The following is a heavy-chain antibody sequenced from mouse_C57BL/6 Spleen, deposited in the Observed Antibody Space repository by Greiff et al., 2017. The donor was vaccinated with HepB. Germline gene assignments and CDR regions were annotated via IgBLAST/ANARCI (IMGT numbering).Heavy chain of an antibody. J-gene: IGHJ2*01. V-gene: IGHV1-54*01. CDR2: INPGSGGT. CDR1: GYAFTNYL. Sequence: VQLQESGAELVRPGTSVKVSCKASGYAFTNYLIEWVKQRPGQGLEWIGVINPGSGGTNYNEKFKGKATLTADKSSSTAYLQLSSLTSEDSAVYFCARREGNYWGQGTTLTVSS. CDR3: ARREGNY.